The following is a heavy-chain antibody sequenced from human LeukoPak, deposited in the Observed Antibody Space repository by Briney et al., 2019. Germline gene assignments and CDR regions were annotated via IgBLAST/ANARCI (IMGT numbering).Heavy chain of an antibody. V-gene: IGHV3-23*01. CDR3: ARDEYHTTVTTAIRPLWYFDL. D-gene: IGHD4-17*01. CDR1: GFTFSSYA. CDR2: ISGSGGST. J-gene: IGHJ2*01. Sequence: GSLRLSCAASGFTFSSYAMGWVRQAPGEGLEWVSSISGSGGSTYYADSVKGRFTISRDNSKNTLYLQMNSLRAEDTAVYYCARDEYHTTVTTAIRPLWYFDLWGRGTLVTVSS.